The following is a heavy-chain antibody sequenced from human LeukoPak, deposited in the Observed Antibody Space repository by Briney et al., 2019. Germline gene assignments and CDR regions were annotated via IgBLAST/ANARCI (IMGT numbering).Heavy chain of an antibody. V-gene: IGHV3-30-3*01. CDR2: ISYDGSNK. Sequence: PGRSLRLSCAASGFTFSSYAMHWVRQAPGKGLEWVAVISYDGSNKYYADSVKGRFTISRDSSKNALYLQMNSLRAEDTAVYCCARDGLGTDMVPKPSDAFDIWGQGTMVTVSS. CDR1: GFTFSSYA. D-gene: IGHD4/OR15-4a*01. J-gene: IGHJ3*02. CDR3: ARDGLGTDMVPKPSDAFDI.